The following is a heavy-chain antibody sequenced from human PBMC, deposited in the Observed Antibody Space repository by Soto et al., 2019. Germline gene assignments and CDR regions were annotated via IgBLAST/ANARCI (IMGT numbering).Heavy chain of an antibody. CDR2: IHHSGST. CDR1: GDSINIGGYY. D-gene: IGHD3-9*01. Sequence: QVQLQESGPGLVKPSQTLSLTCTVSGDSINIGGYYWSWIRQHPGKGLEWIGYIHHSGSTYYKSALKSRVIIAVDPSKNQFSLRLNSVTAADTAVYYCARGPPFILTAHYIVLRTNNWFDPWGQGTLVTVSS. J-gene: IGHJ5*02. CDR3: ARGPPFILTAHYIVLRTNNWFDP. V-gene: IGHV4-31*03.